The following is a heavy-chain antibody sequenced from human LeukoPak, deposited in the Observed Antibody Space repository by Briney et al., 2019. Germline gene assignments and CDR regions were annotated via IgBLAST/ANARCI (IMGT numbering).Heavy chain of an antibody. CDR3: ARLRPYYYDSSGYCGAFDI. Sequence: PSETLSLTCTVSGGSLSSSSYYWGWIRQPPGKGLEWIGSIYYSGSTYYNPSLKSRVTISVDTSKNQFSLKLSSVTAADTAVYYCARLRPYYYDSSGYCGAFDIWGQGTMVTASS. D-gene: IGHD3-22*01. CDR1: GGSLSSSSYY. V-gene: IGHV4-39*01. CDR2: IYYSGST. J-gene: IGHJ3*02.